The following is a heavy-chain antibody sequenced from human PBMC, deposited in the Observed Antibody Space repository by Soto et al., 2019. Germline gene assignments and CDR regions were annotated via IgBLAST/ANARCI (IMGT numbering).Heavy chain of an antibody. J-gene: IGHJ6*02. V-gene: IGHV3-53*01. Sequence: GGSLRLSCAASGFTVSSNYMSWVRQAPGKGLEWVSVIYSGGSTYYADSVKGRFTISRDNSKNTLYLQMNSLRAEDTAVYYCARDRSLVNYYGMDVWGQGTTVTVSS. D-gene: IGHD2-8*02. CDR1: GFTVSSNY. CDR3: ARDRSLVNYYGMDV. CDR2: IYSGGST.